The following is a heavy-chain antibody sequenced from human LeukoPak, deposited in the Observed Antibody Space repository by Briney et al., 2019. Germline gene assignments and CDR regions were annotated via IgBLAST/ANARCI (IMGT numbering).Heavy chain of an antibody. CDR1: GGSISSYY. CDR3: ARDASGYYYDSSGYYDY. Sequence: PSETLSLTCPVSGGSISSYYWSWIRQPPGKGLEWIGYIYYSGSTNYNPSLKSRVTISVDTSKNQFSLKLSSVTAADTAVYYCARDASGYYYDSSGYYDYWGQGTLVTVSS. J-gene: IGHJ4*02. V-gene: IGHV4-59*01. CDR2: IYYSGST. D-gene: IGHD3-22*01.